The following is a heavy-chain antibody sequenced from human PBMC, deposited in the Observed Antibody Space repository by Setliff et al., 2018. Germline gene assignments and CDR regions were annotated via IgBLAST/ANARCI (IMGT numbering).Heavy chain of an antibody. J-gene: IGHJ6*03. Sequence: SVKVSCKASGFTFKTYSFSWIRQAPGQGLEWMGGTIPMFGSTTYAQKFQGRVTIITDESTTTAYMELSSLGSEDTAVYYCVREGVDTRSSTDYRYYMDVWGKGTTVTVSS. CDR1: GFTFKTYS. CDR2: TIPMFGST. CDR3: VREGVDTRSSTDYRYYMDV. V-gene: IGHV1-69*05. D-gene: IGHD5-18*01.